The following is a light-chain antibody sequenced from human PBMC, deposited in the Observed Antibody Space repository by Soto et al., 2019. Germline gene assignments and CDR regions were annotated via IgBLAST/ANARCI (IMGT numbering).Light chain of an antibody. CDR1: QSVNNSY. J-gene: IGKJ4*01. Sequence: EIVLTQSPGTLSLSPGERATLSCRASQSVNNSYFAWYQQMPGQAPRRLIFGASSRATGIPDRFSGSGSGTDFTLTISRLEPEDFAVYYCQQHGRSPGVTFGGGTKVEIK. V-gene: IGKV3-20*01. CDR2: GAS. CDR3: QQHGRSPGVT.